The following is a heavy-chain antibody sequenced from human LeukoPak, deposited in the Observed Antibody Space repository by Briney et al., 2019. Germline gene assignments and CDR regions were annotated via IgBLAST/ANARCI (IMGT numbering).Heavy chain of an antibody. CDR2: IYPGDSDT. V-gene: IGHV5-51*01. CDR1: GYSFTSYW. D-gene: IGHD6-13*01. Sequence: GESLKISCKGSGYSFTSYWIGWVRQMPGKGLEWMGIIYPGDSDTRYSPSFQGQVTISADKSICTAYLQWSSLKASDTAMYYCARESIAAAGNDYYGMDVWGQGTTVTVSS. J-gene: IGHJ6*02. CDR3: ARESIAAAGNDYYGMDV.